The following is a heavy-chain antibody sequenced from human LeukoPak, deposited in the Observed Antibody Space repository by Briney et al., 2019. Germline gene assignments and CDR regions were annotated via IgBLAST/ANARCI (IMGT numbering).Heavy chain of an antibody. CDR1: GFSLSPSGMC. D-gene: IGHD6-19*01. CDR3: ARIAAGTGPMGE. J-gene: IGHJ4*02. CDR2: IDWDDDK. Sequence: SGPALVKPPQTLTLPCTLSGFSLSPSGMCVSWIRQPPGKDLKWLARIDWDDDKYYSTSLKTRLTISKDTSKSQVVLTMTNMDPVDTATYYCARIAAGTGPMGEWGQGTLVTVSS. V-gene: IGHV2-70*11.